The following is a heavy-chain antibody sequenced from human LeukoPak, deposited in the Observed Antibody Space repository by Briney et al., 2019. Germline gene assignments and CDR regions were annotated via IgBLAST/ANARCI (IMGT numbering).Heavy chain of an antibody. J-gene: IGHJ4*02. CDR1: GGTFSSYA. D-gene: IGHD6-13*01. Sequence: ASVKVPCKASGGTFSSYAISWVRQAPGQGLEWMGGIIPIFGTANYAQKFQGRVTTTADESTSTAYMELSSLRSEDTAVYYCARTGVAALSFDYWGQGTLVTVSS. V-gene: IGHV1-69*01. CDR3: ARTGVAALSFDY. CDR2: IIPIFGTA.